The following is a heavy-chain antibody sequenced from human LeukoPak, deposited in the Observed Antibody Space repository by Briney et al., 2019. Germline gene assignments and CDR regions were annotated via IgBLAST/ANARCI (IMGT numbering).Heavy chain of an antibody. CDR2: ISAYNGNT. CDR3: ARVAYYYGSGSYTYGY. CDR1: GYTFTSYG. D-gene: IGHD3-10*01. V-gene: IGHV1-18*01. Sequence: GASVKVSCKASGYTFTSYGISWVRQAPGQGLEWMGWISAYNGNTNYAQKLQGRVTMTTDTSTSTAYMELRSLRSDDTAVYYCARVAYYYGSGSYTYGYWGQGTLVTVSS. J-gene: IGHJ4*02.